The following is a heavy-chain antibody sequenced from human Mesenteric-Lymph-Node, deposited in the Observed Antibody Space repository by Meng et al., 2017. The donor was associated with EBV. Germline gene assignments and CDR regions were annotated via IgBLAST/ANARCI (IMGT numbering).Heavy chain of an antibody. CDR1: GFTLTELS. D-gene: IGHD3-22*01. V-gene: IGHV1-24*01. J-gene: IGHJ5*02. Sequence: QVQLVQSVAEVKKPGASVKVSCKVSGFTLTELSIHWVRQPPGKGLEWMGGFDPEDDERIYAQKFRGRLTMTEDTSTDTAYMELSSLKSEDTAVYYCARRIVVVTSNWFDPWGQGTLVTVSS. CDR2: FDPEDDER. CDR3: ARRIVVVTSNWFDP.